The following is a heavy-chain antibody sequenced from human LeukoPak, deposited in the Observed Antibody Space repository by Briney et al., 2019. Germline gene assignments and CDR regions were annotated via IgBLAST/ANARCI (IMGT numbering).Heavy chain of an antibody. Sequence: GESLKISCQGSGYRFTSYWIGWGRQMPGKGLEWMGIIHPPDSDTRYSPSFQGQVTISADKSISTAYLQWNSLKASDTAMYYCARWGGYCSGGNCYPLYYFDSWGQGTLVNVPS. V-gene: IGHV5-51*01. D-gene: IGHD2-15*01. CDR2: IHPPDSDT. CDR3: ARWGGYCSGGNCYPLYYFDS. J-gene: IGHJ4*02. CDR1: GYRFTSYW.